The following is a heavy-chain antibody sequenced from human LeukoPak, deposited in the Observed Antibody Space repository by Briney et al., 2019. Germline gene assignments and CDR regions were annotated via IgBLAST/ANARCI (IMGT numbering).Heavy chain of an antibody. CDR3: AKGPYYDFWSGYSWFDS. Sequence: GGSLRPSCAASGFTFSSYAMSWVRQAPGKGLEWVSAISGSGGSTYYADSVKGRFTISRDNSKNTLYLQMNSLRAEDTAVYYCAKGPYYDFWSGYSWFDSWGQGTLVTVSS. J-gene: IGHJ5*01. V-gene: IGHV3-23*01. D-gene: IGHD3-3*01. CDR1: GFTFSSYA. CDR2: ISGSGGST.